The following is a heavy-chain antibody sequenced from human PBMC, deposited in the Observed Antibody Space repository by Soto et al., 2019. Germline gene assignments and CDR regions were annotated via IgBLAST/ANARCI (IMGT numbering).Heavy chain of an antibody. CDR3: AKDPLSVFWSGYPPRWYAEGPDY. CDR2: ISYDGSNK. J-gene: IGHJ4*02. CDR1: GFTFSSYG. Sequence: HPGGSLRLSCAASGFTFSSYGMHWVRQAPGKGLEWVAVISYDGSNKYYAGSVKGRFTISRDNSKNTLYLQMNSLRAEDTAVYYCAKDPLSVFWSGYPPRWYAEGPDYWGQGTLVTVSS. V-gene: IGHV3-30*18. D-gene: IGHD3-3*01.